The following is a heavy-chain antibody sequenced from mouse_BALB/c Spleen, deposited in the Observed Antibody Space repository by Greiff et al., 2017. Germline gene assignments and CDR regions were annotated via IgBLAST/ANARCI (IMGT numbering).Heavy chain of an antibody. CDR3: ARAGTAGDIDV. CDR1: GFSLTSYG. V-gene: IGHV2-9*02. D-gene: IGHD1-2*01. J-gene: IGHJ1*01. Sequence: VQLMESGPGLVAPSQSLSITCTASGFSLTSYGVHWVRQPPGKGLEWLGVIWAGGSTNYNSALMSRLSISTDNSTSHVFLKMNSMQADDAAMYYCARAGTAGDIDVWGEGTTVTVSS. CDR2: IWAGGST.